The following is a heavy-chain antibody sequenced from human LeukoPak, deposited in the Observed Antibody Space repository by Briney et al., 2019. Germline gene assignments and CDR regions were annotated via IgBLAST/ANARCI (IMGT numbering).Heavy chain of an antibody. D-gene: IGHD4-23*01. V-gene: IGHV3-33*01. CDR1: VFTFSNYG. Sequence: GGSLRLSCAASVFTFSNYGMHWVRQAPGKGLEWVAVIWYDEVNKYYADSVTGRFTISRDNSKNTLYLQMNSLRAEDTAVYYCARDTNLYGGPRASGGCDYWGQGTLVTVSS. CDR2: IWYDEVNK. J-gene: IGHJ4*02. CDR3: ARDTNLYGGPRASGGCDY.